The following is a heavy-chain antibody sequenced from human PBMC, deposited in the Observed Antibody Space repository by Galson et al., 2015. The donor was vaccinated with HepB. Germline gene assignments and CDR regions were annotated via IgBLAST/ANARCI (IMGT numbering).Heavy chain of an antibody. V-gene: IGHV1-3*01. CDR1: GYTFTSYA. D-gene: IGHD3-10*01. CDR3: ARHPSGWFGAPV. CDR2: INAGNGNT. J-gene: IGHJ4*02. Sequence: SVKVSCKASGYTFTSYAMHWVRQAPGQRLEWMGWINAGNGNTKYSQKFQGRVTITRDTSASTAYMELSSLRSEDTAVYYCARHPSGWFGAPVWGQGTLVTVSS.